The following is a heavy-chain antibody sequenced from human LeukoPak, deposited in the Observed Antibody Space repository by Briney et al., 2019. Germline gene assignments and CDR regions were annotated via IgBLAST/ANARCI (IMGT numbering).Heavy chain of an antibody. Sequence: GRSLRLSCAASGFTFSSYGMHWVRQAPGKGLEWVAVIWYDGSNKYYADSVKGRFTISRDNSKNTLYLQMNSLRAEDTAVYYCARDHKDRRGSSWYKGDWYFDLWGRGTLVTVSS. J-gene: IGHJ2*01. D-gene: IGHD6-13*01. CDR1: GFTFSSYG. V-gene: IGHV3-33*01. CDR2: IWYDGSNK. CDR3: ARDHKDRRGSSWYKGDWYFDL.